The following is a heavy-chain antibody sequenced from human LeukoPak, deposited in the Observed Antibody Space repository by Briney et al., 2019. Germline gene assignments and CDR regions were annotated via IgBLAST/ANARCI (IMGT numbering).Heavy chain of an antibody. CDR3: AKGQGAGVLGFLEWLSLES. CDR1: GFPFSSYA. V-gene: IGHV3-23*01. CDR2: LGGGGSRT. Sequence: GGSLTLSCVASGFPFSSYAMTWVRQAPGKGLVWVSALGGGGSRTYSADSVQGRFTISRDNSKNTLYLQMNSLRAEDTARYYCAKGQGAGVLGFLEWLSLESWGQGTLGTVS. D-gene: IGHD3-3*01. J-gene: IGHJ1*01.